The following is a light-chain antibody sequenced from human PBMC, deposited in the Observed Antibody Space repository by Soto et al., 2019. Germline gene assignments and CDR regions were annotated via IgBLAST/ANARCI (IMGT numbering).Light chain of an antibody. CDR1: QSVSSSR. CDR3: QQYGSSPIT. CDR2: DAS. V-gene: IGKV3D-20*01. J-gene: IGKJ5*01. Sequence: DIVLTQSPATLSLSPGERATLSCGASQSVSSSRLAWYQQKPALAPRLLIHDASSRATGIPDGFSGSKSGTDFTLTIRRLEPEDAGVYYCQQYGSSPITFGQGTRLEIK.